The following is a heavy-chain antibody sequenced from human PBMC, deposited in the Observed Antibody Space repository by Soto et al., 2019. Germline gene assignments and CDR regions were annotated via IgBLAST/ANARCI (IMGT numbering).Heavy chain of an antibody. Sequence: SETLSLTCTVSGGSISSYYWSWIRQPPGKGLEWIGYIYYSGSTNYNPSLKSRVTISVDTSKNQFSLKLSSVTAADTAVYYCARGGSSNYWGPEYYFDYWGQGTLVTVSS. CDR2: IYYSGST. V-gene: IGHV4-59*01. CDR1: GGSISSYY. D-gene: IGHD4-4*01. J-gene: IGHJ4*02. CDR3: ARGGSSNYWGPEYYFDY.